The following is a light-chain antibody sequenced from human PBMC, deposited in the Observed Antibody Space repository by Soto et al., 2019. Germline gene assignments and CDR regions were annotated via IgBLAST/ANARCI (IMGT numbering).Light chain of an antibody. CDR3: SSYTSSSFYV. CDR2: DVS. Sequence: QSALTQPASVSGSPGQSITISCTGTSSDVGGYNYVSWYQQHPGKAPKLMIYDVSNRPSGVSNRFSGSKSGNTASLTISGRQAEDEADYYCSSYTSSSFYVCVTGTKVTVL. J-gene: IGLJ1*01. V-gene: IGLV2-14*01. CDR1: SSDVGGYNY.